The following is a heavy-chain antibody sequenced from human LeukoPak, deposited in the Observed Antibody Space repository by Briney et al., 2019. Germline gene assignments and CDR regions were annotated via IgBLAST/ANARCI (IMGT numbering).Heavy chain of an antibody. Sequence: PGGSLRLSCAASGFTFSSYAMHWVRQAPGKGLEWVAVISYDGSNKYYADSVKGRFTISRDNSKNTLYLQMNSLRAEDTAVYYCARDHGGWGAVLRYFDWYQYNWFDPWGQGTLVTVSS. D-gene: IGHD3-9*01. CDR1: GFTFSSYA. J-gene: IGHJ5*02. V-gene: IGHV3-30*04. CDR3: ARDHGGWGAVLRYFDWYQYNWFDP. CDR2: ISYDGSNK.